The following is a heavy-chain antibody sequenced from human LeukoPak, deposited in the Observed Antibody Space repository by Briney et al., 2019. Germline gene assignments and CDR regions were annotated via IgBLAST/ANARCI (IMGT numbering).Heavy chain of an antibody. D-gene: IGHD3-9*01. CDR2: INPNSGGT. V-gene: IGHV1-2*02. CDR1: GYTFTGYY. J-gene: IGHJ4*02. CDR3: ARDSAYYDILTGYYKGSTYDY. Sequence: ASVKASCKASGYTFTGYYMHWVRQAPGQGLEWMGWINPNSGGTNYAQKFQGRVTMTRDTSISTAYMELSRLRSDDTAVYYCARDSAYYDILTGYYKGSTYDYWGQGTLVTVSS.